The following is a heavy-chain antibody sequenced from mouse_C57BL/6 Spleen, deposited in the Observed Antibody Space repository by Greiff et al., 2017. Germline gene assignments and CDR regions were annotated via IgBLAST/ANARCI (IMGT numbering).Heavy chain of an antibody. J-gene: IGHJ1*03. D-gene: IGHD4-1*01. CDR1: GYTFTSYW. V-gene: IGHV1-59*01. CDR3: ARGPNSWYFEV. CDR2: IDPSDSYT. Sequence: QVHVKQPGAELVRPGTSVKLSCKASGYTFTSYWMHWVKQRPGQGLEWIGVIDPSDSYTNYNQKFKGKATLTVDTSSSTAYMQLSSLTSEDSAVYYCARGPNSWYFEVWGTGTTVTVSS.